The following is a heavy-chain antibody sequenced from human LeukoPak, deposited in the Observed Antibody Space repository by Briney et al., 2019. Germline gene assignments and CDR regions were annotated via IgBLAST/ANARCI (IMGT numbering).Heavy chain of an antibody. Sequence: GGSLRLSCAASGFTFSSYTMNWVRQAPGKGLEWVSSIAGSSGYISYADSVKGRFTISRDNAKKSLYLQMTSLTAEDTAVYYCARDRGAYCGGDCYLGFDYWGRGTLVTVPS. J-gene: IGHJ4*01. CDR3: ARDRGAYCGGDCYLGFDY. CDR1: GFTFSSYT. V-gene: IGHV3-21*01. CDR2: IAGSSGYI. D-gene: IGHD2-21*02.